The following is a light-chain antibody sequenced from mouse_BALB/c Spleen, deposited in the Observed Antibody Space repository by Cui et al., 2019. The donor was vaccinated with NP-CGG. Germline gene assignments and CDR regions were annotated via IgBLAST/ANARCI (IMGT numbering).Light chain of an antibody. CDR2: GTN. CDR3: ALWYSNHWV. V-gene: IGLV1*01. J-gene: IGLJ1*01. CDR1: TGAVTTSNY. Sequence: QAVFTQESALTTSPGETVTLTCRSSTGAVTTSNYANWVQEKSDHLFIGLIGGTNNRVPGVPARFSGSLIGDKAALTITGAQTEDESIYFCALWYSNHWVFGGGTKLTVL.